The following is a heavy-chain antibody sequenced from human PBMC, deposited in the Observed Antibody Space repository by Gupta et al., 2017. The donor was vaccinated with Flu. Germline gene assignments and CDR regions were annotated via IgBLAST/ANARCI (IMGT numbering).Heavy chain of an antibody. CDR3: ARSRVDTAMVTTRRVHYYYYMDV. CDR2: IIPIFGTA. D-gene: IGHD5-18*01. J-gene: IGHJ6*03. Sequence: APGQGLEWMGGIIPIFGTANYAQKFQGRVTITADESTSTAYMELSSLRSEDTAVYYCARSRVDTAMVTTRRVHYYYYMDVWGKGTTVTVSS. V-gene: IGHV1-69*01.